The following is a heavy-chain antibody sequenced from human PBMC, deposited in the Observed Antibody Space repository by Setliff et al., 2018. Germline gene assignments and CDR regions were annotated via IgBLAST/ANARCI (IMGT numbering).Heavy chain of an antibody. D-gene: IGHD3-22*01. CDR1: GYSISSGYY. CDR2: IYHSGST. J-gene: IGHJ5*02. Sequence: PSETLSLTCAVSGYSISSGYYWGWIRQPPGKGLEWIGSIYHSGSTYYNPSPKSRVTISVDTSKNQFSLKLSSVTAADTAVYYCARAHTWSLPNDNSGYPGWFDPWGQGTLVTAPQ. CDR3: ARAHTWSLPNDNSGYPGWFDP. V-gene: IGHV4-38-2*01.